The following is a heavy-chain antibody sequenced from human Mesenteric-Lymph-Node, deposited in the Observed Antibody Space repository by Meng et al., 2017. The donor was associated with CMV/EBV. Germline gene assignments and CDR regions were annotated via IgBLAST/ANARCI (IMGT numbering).Heavy chain of an antibody. CDR2: IIPVIGVT. CDR3: ARSSYDFGNYGGNYQLYTREV. Sequence: SVKVSCKASGGSFSSYALNWIRQAPGQGLEWMGRIIPVIGVTNFAQKFQGRVAITADKSANTGYMELSRLTSEDTALYYCARSSYDFGNYGGNYQLYTREVWGQGTTVTVSS. CDR1: GGSFSSYA. J-gene: IGHJ6*02. D-gene: IGHD1-7*01. V-gene: IGHV1-69*04.